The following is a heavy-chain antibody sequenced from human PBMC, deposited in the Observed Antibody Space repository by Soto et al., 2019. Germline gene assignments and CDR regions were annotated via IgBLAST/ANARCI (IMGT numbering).Heavy chain of an antibody. Sequence: EVQLVESGGGLVQPGGSLRLSCAASGFTFRSYAMRWVRQAPGKGLEWVSSISSSGGSTDYADSVKGRFAISRDNSRNTLFLQMNSLRAEDTATYYCAKDGGSGYWDFEYWGQGTLVTVSS. CDR1: GFTFRSYA. CDR3: AKDGGSGYWDFEY. CDR2: ISSSGGST. D-gene: IGHD3-22*01. J-gene: IGHJ4*02. V-gene: IGHV3-23*04.